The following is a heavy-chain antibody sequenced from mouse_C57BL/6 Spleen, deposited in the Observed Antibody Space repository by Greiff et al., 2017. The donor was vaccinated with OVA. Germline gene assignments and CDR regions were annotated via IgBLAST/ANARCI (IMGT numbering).Heavy chain of an antibody. CDR3: ARVGSWGYFDV. Sequence: QVQLKESGPGLVQPSQSLSITCTVSGFSLTSYGVHWVRQSPGKGLAWLGVIWSGGSTDYNAAFISRLSISKDNSKSQVFFKMNSLQADDTAIYYCARVGSWGYFDVWGTGTTVTVSS. CDR2: IWSGGST. V-gene: IGHV2-2*01. J-gene: IGHJ1*03. CDR1: GFSLTSYG. D-gene: IGHD1-1*02.